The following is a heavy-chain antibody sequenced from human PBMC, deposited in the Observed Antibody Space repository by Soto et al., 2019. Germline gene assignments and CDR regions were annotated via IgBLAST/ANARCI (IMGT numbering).Heavy chain of an antibody. CDR2: IWYDGSTK. CDR3: ARVPTVTPVFFDY. D-gene: IGHD4-17*01. J-gene: IGHJ4*02. Sequence: QVQLVESGGGVVQPGRSLRLSCAASGFTFSSYGMHWVRQAPGKGLEWVAVIWYDGSTKYYADSVKGRFTISRDNSKNTLYLQMNSLRAEDTAVYYCARVPTVTPVFFDYWGQGTLVTVSS. V-gene: IGHV3-33*01. CDR1: GFTFSSYG.